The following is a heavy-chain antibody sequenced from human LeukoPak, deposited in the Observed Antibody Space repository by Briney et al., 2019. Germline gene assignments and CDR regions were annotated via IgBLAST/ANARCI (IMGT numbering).Heavy chain of an antibody. CDR1: GLSFMNYG. D-gene: IGHD4-17*01. CDR2: IRSDGSIK. CDR3: AKKAYADPGFYYFYHIDI. V-gene: IGHV3-30*02. J-gene: IGHJ6*03. Sequence: GGSLRLSCTASGLSFMNYGMHWVRQAPGKGLEWVAFIRSDGSIKDYVDSVRGRFTISRDNSKNTLYLQMNSLRAEDTAVYYCAKKAYADPGFYYFYHIDIWGKGTTVTISS.